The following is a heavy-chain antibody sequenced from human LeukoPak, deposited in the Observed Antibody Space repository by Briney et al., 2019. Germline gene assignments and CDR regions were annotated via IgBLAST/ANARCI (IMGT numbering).Heavy chain of an antibody. J-gene: IGHJ4*02. CDR2: IYYSGST. CDR1: GGSISSYY. Sequence: SETLSLTCTVSGGSISSYYWSWIRQPPGRGLEWIGYIYYSGSTNYNPSLESRVTISVDTSKNQFSLKLSSVTAADTAVYYCARASDGELIIDYWGQGTLVTVSS. V-gene: IGHV4-59*01. CDR3: ARASDGELIIDY. D-gene: IGHD3-10*01.